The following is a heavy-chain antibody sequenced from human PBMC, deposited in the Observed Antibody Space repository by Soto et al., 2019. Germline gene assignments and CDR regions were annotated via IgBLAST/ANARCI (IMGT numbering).Heavy chain of an antibody. CDR2: INAGNGNT. V-gene: IGHV1-3*01. D-gene: IGHD6-6*01. Sequence: ASVKVSCKASGYTFTSYAMHWVRQAPGQRLEWMGWINAGNGNTKYSQKFQGRVTITRDTSASTAYMELSSLRSEDTAVYYCAREIMQLDPEGGFDYWGQGTLVTVSS. J-gene: IGHJ4*02. CDR1: GYTFTSYA. CDR3: AREIMQLDPEGGFDY.